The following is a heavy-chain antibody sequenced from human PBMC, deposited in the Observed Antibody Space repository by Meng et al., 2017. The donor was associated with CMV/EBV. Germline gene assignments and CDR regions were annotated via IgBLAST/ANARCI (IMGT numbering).Heavy chain of an antibody. D-gene: IGHD1-26*01. CDR1: GGSFSGYY. J-gene: IGHJ5*02. Sequence: QVQRQQWGAGLLKPSETPSLTCAVYGGSFSGYYWSWIRQPPGKGLEWIGEINHSGSTNYNPSLKSRVTISVDTSKNQFSLKLSSVTAADTAVYYCARGVGGWFDPWGQGTLVTVSS. V-gene: IGHV4-34*01. CDR2: INHSGST. CDR3: ARGVGGWFDP.